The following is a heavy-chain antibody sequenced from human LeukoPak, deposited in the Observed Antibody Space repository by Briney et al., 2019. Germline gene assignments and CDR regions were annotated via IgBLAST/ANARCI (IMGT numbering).Heavy chain of an antibody. Sequence: SETLSLTCTVSGGSISSGDYYWRWIRQPPGKGLEWIGYMYYSGSIYYNPSLKSRVTISVDTSKNQFALKLSAVTAADTGVYYCARPYYYDSRIDPWGQGTLVTVSS. J-gene: IGHJ5*02. D-gene: IGHD3-22*01. CDR3: ARPYYYDSRIDP. CDR2: MYYSGSI. V-gene: IGHV4-30-4*01. CDR1: GGSISSGDYY.